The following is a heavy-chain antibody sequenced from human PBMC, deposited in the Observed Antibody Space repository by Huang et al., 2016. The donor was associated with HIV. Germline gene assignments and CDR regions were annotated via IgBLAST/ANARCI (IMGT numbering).Heavy chain of an antibody. CDR1: GGSIRSSDYH. J-gene: IGHJ6*03. Sequence: QLLLQESGPGLVKPSEALALTCAVSGGSIRSSDYHWGWIRQPPGKGLEWIGSIYYKGSTHYSPSLKSRVTIAVDTFKNLFFLNLTSMTAADTAVYYCARHREGPVAYYSGWGSHLNYMDVWGRGRTVVVSS. D-gene: IGHD3-10*01. V-gene: IGHV4-39*01. CDR3: ARHREGPVAYYSGWGSHLNYMDV. CDR2: IYYKGST.